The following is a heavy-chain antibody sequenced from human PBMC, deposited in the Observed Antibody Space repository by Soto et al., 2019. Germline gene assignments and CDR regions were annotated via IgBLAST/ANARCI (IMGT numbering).Heavy chain of an antibody. CDR3: AKDEAPAAMDSVYAFDV. Sequence: GGSLRLSCAASEFTFRSYGMDWVRQAPGKGLEWVALISYDGSKKFYADSVKGRFTISRDDSKKTLYLQMSSLRVDDTAVYYCAKDEAPAAMDSVYAFDVWGQGTMVTVSS. J-gene: IGHJ3*01. CDR1: EFTFRSYG. V-gene: IGHV3-30*18. D-gene: IGHD2-2*01. CDR2: ISYDGSKK.